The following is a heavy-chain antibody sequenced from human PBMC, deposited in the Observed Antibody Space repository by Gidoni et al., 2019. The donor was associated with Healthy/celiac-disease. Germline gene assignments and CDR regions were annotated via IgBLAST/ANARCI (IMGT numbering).Heavy chain of an antibody. D-gene: IGHD3-9*01. Sequence: EVQLLDPGGGLVQPGWSLRLSCSASGFTFSSYAMHWVRQAPGKGLEYVSAISSNGGSTYYADSVKGRFTISRDNSKNTLYLQMSSLRAEDTAVYYCVKDPYYDILTGYYDYWGQGTLVTVSS. J-gene: IGHJ4*02. V-gene: IGHV3-64D*06. CDR3: VKDPYYDILTGYYDY. CDR2: ISSNGGST. CDR1: GFTFSSYA.